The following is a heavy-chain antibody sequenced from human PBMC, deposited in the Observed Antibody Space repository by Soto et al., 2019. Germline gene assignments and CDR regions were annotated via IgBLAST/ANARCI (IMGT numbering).Heavy chain of an antibody. CDR3: AKASSAQVYYYYGMDV. CDR1: GFTFSNFA. CDR2: ISYDGSNK. Sequence: QVQLVESGGGVVQPGRSLRLSCAASGFTFSNFAMHWVRQAPGKGLEWVAVISYDGSNKYHTDSVKGRFTISRDNSKNTRYVQMNSLRTEDTAVYYCAKASSAQVYYYYGMDVWGQGTTVTVSS. D-gene: IGHD3-10*01. V-gene: IGHV3-30*18. J-gene: IGHJ6*02.